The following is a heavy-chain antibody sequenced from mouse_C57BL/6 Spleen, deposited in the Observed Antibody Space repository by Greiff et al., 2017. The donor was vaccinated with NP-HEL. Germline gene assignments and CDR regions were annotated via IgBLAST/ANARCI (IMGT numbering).Heavy chain of an antibody. CDR2: ISSGSSTI. J-gene: IGHJ4*01. Sequence: EVQRVESGGGLVKPGGSLKLSCAASGFTFSDYGMHWVRQAPEKGLEWVAYISSGSSTIYYSDTVKGRFTISRDNAKTTLFLQMTRLRSEDTAMYYCARTRYYGSSLGYWGQGTSVTVSA. V-gene: IGHV5-17*01. CDR3: ARTRYYGSSLGY. CDR1: GFTFSDYG. D-gene: IGHD1-1*01.